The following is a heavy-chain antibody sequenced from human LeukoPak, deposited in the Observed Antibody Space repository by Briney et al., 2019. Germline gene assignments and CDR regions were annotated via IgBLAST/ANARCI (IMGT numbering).Heavy chain of an antibody. CDR2: ISYDGNNK. CDR3: ARDLSGSYYY. V-gene: IGHV3-30*03. CDR1: EFTFNNYG. J-gene: IGHJ4*02. D-gene: IGHD1-26*01. Sequence: GRSLRLSCAASEFTFNNYGIHWVRQAPGKGLEWVAVISYDGNNKFYGDSVKGRFTISRDNAKNSLYLQMNSLRAEDTAVYYCARDLSGSYYYWGQGTLVTVSS.